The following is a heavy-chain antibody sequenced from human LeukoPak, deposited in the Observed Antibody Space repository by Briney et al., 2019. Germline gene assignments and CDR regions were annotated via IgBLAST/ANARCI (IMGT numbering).Heavy chain of an antibody. CDR2: ISYDGSNK. Sequence: GGSQRLSCAASGFTFSSYAMHWVRQAPGKGLEWVAVISYDGSNKYYADSVKGRFTISRDNSKNTLYLQMNSLRAEDTAVYYCARGTGLGYSYIRPLYYWGQGTLVTVSS. CDR3: ARGTGLGYSYIRPLYY. J-gene: IGHJ4*02. V-gene: IGHV3-30*04. CDR1: GFTFSSYA. D-gene: IGHD5-18*01.